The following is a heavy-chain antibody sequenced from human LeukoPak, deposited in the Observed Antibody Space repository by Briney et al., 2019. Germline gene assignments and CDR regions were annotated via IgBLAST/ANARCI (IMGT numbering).Heavy chain of an antibody. CDR1: GGTFSSYA. V-gene: IGHV1-69*04. J-gene: IGHJ4*02. Sequence: ASVKVSCKASGGTFSSYAISWVRQAPGQGLEWMGRIIPMLAIANYAQRFQGRVTITADKSTSTAYMELSSLRSEDTAVYYCARGQRVYSSGLIGYWGQGTLVTVSS. D-gene: IGHD6-19*01. CDR2: IIPMLAIA. CDR3: ARGQRVYSSGLIGY.